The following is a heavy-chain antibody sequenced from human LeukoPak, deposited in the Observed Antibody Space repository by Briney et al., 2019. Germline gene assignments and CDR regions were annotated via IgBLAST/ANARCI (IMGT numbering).Heavy chain of an antibody. Sequence: PGGSLRLSCAASGFTFSSYWMHWVRQAPGKGLVWVSRINSDGSSTSYADSVKGRFTISRDNAKNTLYLQMNSLIAEDTAVYYCARDRELEGFLYYYYYYGMDVWGQGTTVTVSS. CDR2: INSDGSST. CDR1: GFTFSSYW. J-gene: IGHJ6*02. V-gene: IGHV3-74*01. D-gene: IGHD1-1*01. CDR3: ARDRELEGFLYYYYYYGMDV.